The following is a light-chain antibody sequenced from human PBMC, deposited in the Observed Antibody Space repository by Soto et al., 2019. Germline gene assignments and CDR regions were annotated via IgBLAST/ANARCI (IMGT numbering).Light chain of an antibody. CDR1: QSISNS. CDR3: QQYNGYWT. Sequence: DIQMTQSPSTLSASVGDRVTITCRASQSISNSLAWYQQKPGKAPKLLIYEASSLKSGVPSRFSGSGSGTKYTLTTSLLQPDDFATYYCQQYNGYWTFGQGTKVEIK. J-gene: IGKJ1*01. CDR2: EAS. V-gene: IGKV1-5*03.